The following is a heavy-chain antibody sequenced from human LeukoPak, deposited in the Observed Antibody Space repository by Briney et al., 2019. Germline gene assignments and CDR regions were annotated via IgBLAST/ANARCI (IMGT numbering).Heavy chain of an antibody. CDR3: ARAGWVVAATGAFDI. V-gene: IGHV4-59*01. D-gene: IGHD2-15*01. CDR1: GGSTSSYY. J-gene: IGHJ3*02. CDR2: IYYSGST. Sequence: PSETLSLTCTVSGGSTSSYYWSWVRHPPGKRLEWIGYIYYSGSTNYNPSLKSRVTISVDTSKNQFSLKLSSVTAADTAVYYCARAGWVVAATGAFDIWGQGTMVTVSS.